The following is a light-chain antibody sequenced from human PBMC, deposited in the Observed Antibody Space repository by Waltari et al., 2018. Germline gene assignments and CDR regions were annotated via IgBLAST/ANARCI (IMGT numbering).Light chain of an antibody. CDR2: RAS. CDR1: QSITNW. V-gene: IGKV1-5*03. CDR3: QQYDNYWT. Sequence: DIQMTQSPSTLSASVGDRVTITCRASQSITNWLAWYQQKPGKAPKLLIYRASNLESGVPSRFSGSGSGTEFTLTISSLQPDDFATYYCQQYDNYWTFG. J-gene: IGKJ2*01.